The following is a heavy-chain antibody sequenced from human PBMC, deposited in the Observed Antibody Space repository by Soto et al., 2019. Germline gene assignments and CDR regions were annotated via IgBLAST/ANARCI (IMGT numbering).Heavy chain of an antibody. Sequence: SETLSLTCTVSGGSISSGDYYWSWIRQPPGKGLEWIGYIYYSGSTYYNPSLKSRVTISVDTSKNQFSLKLSSVTAADTAVYYCARASSSSSRKNWFDPWGQGTLVTVSS. CDR1: GGSISSGDYY. J-gene: IGHJ5*02. V-gene: IGHV4-30-4*01. D-gene: IGHD2-2*01. CDR2: IYYSGST. CDR3: ARASSSSSRKNWFDP.